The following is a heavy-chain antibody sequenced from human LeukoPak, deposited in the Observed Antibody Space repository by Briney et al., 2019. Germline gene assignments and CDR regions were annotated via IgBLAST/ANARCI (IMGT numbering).Heavy chain of an antibody. J-gene: IGHJ4*02. CDR2: ISYDGSNK. CDR1: GFTFSSYG. V-gene: IGHV3-30*03. D-gene: IGHD2/OR15-2a*01. CDR3: ARVRDSTGSFYY. Sequence: GGSLRLSCAASGFTFSSYGMSWVRQAPGKGLEWVAVISYDGSNKYYADSVKGRFTISRDNSKNTLYLQMNSLRAEDTAVYYCARVRDSTGSFYYWGQGTLVTVSS.